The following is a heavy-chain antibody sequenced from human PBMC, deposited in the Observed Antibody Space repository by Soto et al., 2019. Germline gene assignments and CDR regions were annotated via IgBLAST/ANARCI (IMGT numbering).Heavy chain of an antibody. CDR3: ARGKYSAFDY. J-gene: IGHJ4*02. CDR2: TGYTSKWYN. CDR1: GDSISTHNVA. Sequence: QVQLQQSGPGLVKPSQTLSLTCAISGDSISTHNVAWHWIRQSPSGGLEWLGRTGYTSKWYNDYAVAVRSRITINPDTSKNQFALQLNSVTLDDTAVYYCARGKYSAFDYWGQGTLVTVSS. V-gene: IGHV6-1*01. D-gene: IGHD5-18*01.